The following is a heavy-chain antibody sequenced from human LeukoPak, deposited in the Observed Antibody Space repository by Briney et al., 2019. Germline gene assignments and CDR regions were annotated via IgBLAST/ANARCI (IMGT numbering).Heavy chain of an antibody. CDR1: GGSFSGYY. V-gene: IGHV4-34*01. CDR3: ARRGSHDFWSGYYINWFDP. CDR2: INHSGST. D-gene: IGHD3-3*01. Sequence: PSETLSLTCAVYGGSFSGYYWSWIRQPPGKGLEWIGEINHSGSTNYNPSLKSRVTISVDTSKNQFSLKLSSVTAADTAVYYCARRGSHDFWSGYYINWFDPWGQGTLVTVSS. J-gene: IGHJ5*02.